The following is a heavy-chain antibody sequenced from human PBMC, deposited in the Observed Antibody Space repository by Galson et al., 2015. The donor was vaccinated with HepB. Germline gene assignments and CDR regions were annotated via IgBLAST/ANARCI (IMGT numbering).Heavy chain of an antibody. CDR1: GFTFSSYA. Sequence: SLRLSCAASGFTFSSYAMSWVRQAPGKGLEWVSAISGSGGSTYYADSVKGRFTISRDNSKNTLYLQMNSLRAEDTAVYYCAKLSIAAAGNPDIYFDYWGQGTLVTVSS. D-gene: IGHD6-13*01. J-gene: IGHJ4*02. CDR3: AKLSIAAAGNPDIYFDY. V-gene: IGHV3-23*01. CDR2: ISGSGGST.